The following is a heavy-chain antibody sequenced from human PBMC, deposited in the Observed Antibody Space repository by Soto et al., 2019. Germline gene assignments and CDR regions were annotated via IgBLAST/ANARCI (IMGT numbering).Heavy chain of an antibody. D-gene: IGHD2-2*01. CDR1: GFTFSSYA. V-gene: IGHV3-23*01. J-gene: IGHJ6*02. Sequence: QTGGSLRLSCAASGFTFSSYAMSWVRQAPGKGLEWVSAISGSGGSTYYADSVKGRFTISRDNSKNTLYLQMNSLRAEDTAVYYCVKDLGSTSCYVDCYYYYGVDVWGQGATVTVSS. CDR3: VKDLGSTSCYVDCYYYYGVDV. CDR2: ISGSGGST.